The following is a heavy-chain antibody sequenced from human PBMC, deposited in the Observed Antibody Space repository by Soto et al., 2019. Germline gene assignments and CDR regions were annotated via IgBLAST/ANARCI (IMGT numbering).Heavy chain of an antibody. CDR1: GYTFTSYY. V-gene: IGHV1-46*03. Sequence: QVQLVQSGAEVKKPGASVKVSCKASGYTFTSYYMHWVRQAPGQGLEWMGIINPSGGSISYAQKFQGRVTMTRDTSTSTVYMELSSLRSEDTAVYYCAREMVRGAASVYWGQGTLVTVSS. J-gene: IGHJ4*02. D-gene: IGHD3-10*01. CDR2: INPSGGSI. CDR3: AREMVRGAASVY.